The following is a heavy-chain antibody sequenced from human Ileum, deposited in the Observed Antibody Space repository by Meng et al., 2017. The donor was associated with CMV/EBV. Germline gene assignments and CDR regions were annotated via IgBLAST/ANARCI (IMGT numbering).Heavy chain of an antibody. CDR3: ARAKDLNWFDP. V-gene: IGHV1-18*01. J-gene: IGHJ5*02. Sequence: ASVKVSCKASNYTFTNFGISWVRQAPGQGLEWMGWISPYDGDRNYAQRFQGRVTMTRDTSISTAYMELSRLRFDDTAVYYCARAKDLNWFDPWGQGTLVTVSS. CDR2: ISPYDGDR. CDR1: NYTFTNFG.